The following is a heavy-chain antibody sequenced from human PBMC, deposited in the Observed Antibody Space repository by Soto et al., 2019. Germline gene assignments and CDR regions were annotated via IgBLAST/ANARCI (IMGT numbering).Heavy chain of an antibody. CDR2: IYHSGST. CDR3: ARGRWLQPIDC. J-gene: IGHJ4*02. D-gene: IGHD5-12*01. CDR1: GGSISSGGYS. Sequence: PSETLSLTCAVSGGSISSGGYSWSWIRQPPGKGLEWIGYIYHSGSTYYNPSLKSRVTISVDRSKNQFSLKLSSVAAADTAVYYRARGRWLQPIDCWGQGTLVTVSS. V-gene: IGHV4-30-2*01.